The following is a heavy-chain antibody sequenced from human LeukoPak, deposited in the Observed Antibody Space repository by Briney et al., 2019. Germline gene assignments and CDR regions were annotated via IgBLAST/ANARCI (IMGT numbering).Heavy chain of an antibody. CDR1: GFNFKAHW. CDR3: VKNNGWFHLAQ. CDR2: IKTDGSET. Sequence: GGPRSPSFAAPGFNFKAHWMAWVRQPPGKGLKWVGHIKTDGSETYYLDSLRGRFSISRDNTNNALYLQMNSLRVEDTAVYYCVKNNGWFHLAQWGQGTLVTVSS. D-gene: IGHD6-19*01. V-gene: IGHV3-7*03. J-gene: IGHJ4*02.